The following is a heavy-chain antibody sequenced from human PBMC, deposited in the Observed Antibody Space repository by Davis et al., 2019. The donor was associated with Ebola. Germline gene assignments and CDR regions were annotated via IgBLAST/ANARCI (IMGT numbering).Heavy chain of an antibody. CDR2: ISYDGSNK. J-gene: IGHJ5*02. D-gene: IGHD6-6*01. CDR1: GFTFSSYG. CDR3: ARDGLVLWFDP. V-gene: IGHV3-30*03. Sequence: GESLKISCAASGFTFSSYGMHWVRQAPGKGPEWVAVISYDGSNKYYADSVKGRFTISRDNSKNTLYLQMNSLRAEDTAVYYCARDGLVLWFDPWGQGTLVTVSS.